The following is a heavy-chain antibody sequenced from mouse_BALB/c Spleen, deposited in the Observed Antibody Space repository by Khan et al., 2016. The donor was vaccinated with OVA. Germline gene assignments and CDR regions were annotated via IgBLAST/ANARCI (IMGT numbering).Heavy chain of an antibody. CDR2: IYPFNDDT. CDR1: GYSFTSYV. Sequence: IQLVQSGPELVKPGASVKMSCKASGYSFTSYVMHWVKQKPGLGLEWIGYIYPFNDDTKYNEKFKGKATLTSDKSSSTAYMELSSLTSEEYAVYYYGPVGDYYVSFAYWGQGTLVTVSA. D-gene: IGHD1-1*01. V-gene: IGHV1S136*01. CDR3: GPVGDYYVSFAY. J-gene: IGHJ3*01.